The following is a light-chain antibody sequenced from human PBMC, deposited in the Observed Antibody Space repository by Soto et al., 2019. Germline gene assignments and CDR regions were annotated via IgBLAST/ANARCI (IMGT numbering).Light chain of an antibody. CDR1: QSVSSN. CDR3: QQYNNWQYT. Sequence: EIVMTQSPSILSVSPGERATISSRASQSVSSNLAWYQQKPGQAPRLLIYGASTRATGIPARFSGSGSGTEITLTISSLQSEDFAVYYCQQYNNWQYTFGQGTKLEIK. V-gene: IGKV3-15*01. CDR2: GAS. J-gene: IGKJ2*01.